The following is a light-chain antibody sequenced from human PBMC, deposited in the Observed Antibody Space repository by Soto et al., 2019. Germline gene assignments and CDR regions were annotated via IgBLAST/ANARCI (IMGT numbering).Light chain of an antibody. V-gene: IGKV3-20*01. CDR3: HQYGSSPLT. Sequence: EIVLTQSPGTLSLSPGEGATLSCRASQSVSSSLLAWFQQKPGQAPRLLIHDVSSRATGIPDRFSGSGSGTDFPLRISRLEPEDFAVYYCHQYGSSPLTFGQGTKLEIK. J-gene: IGKJ2*01. CDR2: DVS. CDR1: QSVSSSL.